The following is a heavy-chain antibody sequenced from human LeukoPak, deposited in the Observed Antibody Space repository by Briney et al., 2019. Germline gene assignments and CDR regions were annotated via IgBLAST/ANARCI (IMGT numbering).Heavy chain of an antibody. CDR1: GFTFSTSA. CDR3: ARGGGNPRYYFDY. J-gene: IGHJ4*02. D-gene: IGHD4-23*01. Sequence: GGSLRLSCVVSGFTFSTSAMSWVRQAPGKGLEWVSYISSSSSYTNYADSVKGRFTISRDNAKNSLYLQMNSLRAEDTAVYYCARGGGNPRYYFDYWGQGTLVTVSS. CDR2: ISSSSSYT. V-gene: IGHV3-11*06.